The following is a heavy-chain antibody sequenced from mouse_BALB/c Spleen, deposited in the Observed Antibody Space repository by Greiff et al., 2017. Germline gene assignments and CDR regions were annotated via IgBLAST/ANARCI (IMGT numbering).Heavy chain of an antibody. CDR1: GYTFTSYW. CDR2: IYPGDGDT. CDR3: ARLIRDAMDY. V-gene: IGHV1-87*01. D-gene: IGHD2-4*01. Sequence: QVQLQQSGAELARPGASVKLSCKASGYTFTSYWMQWVKQRPGQGLEWIGAIYPGDGDTRYTQKFKGKATLTADKSSSTAYMQLSSLASEDSAVYYCARLIRDAMDYWGQGTSVTVSS. J-gene: IGHJ4*01.